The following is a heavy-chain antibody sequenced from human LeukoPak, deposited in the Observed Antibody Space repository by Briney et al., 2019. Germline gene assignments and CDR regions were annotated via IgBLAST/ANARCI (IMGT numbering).Heavy chain of an antibody. J-gene: IGHJ4*02. Sequence: GGSLRLSCAASGFTFSSFPVHWVRQAPGKGLEWVAAISYDGSTKYYADSVKGRFTISRDNSKNTLYLQMNSLRAEDTAVYYCARDSLSSNYKMGFDYWGQGTLVTVSS. CDR1: GFTFSSFP. V-gene: IGHV3-30-3*01. D-gene: IGHD3-10*01. CDR3: ARDSLSSNYKMGFDY. CDR2: ISYDGSTK.